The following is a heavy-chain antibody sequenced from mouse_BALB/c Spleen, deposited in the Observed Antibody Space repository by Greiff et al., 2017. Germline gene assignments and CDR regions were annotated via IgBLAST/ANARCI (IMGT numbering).Heavy chain of an antibody. CDR3: ARHAVVARDAMDY. J-gene: IGHJ4*01. Sequence: EVKLMESGGGLVKLGGSLKLSCAASGFTFSSYDMSWVRQTPEKRLEWVAYISSGGGSTYYPDTVKGRFTISRDNAKNTLYLQMSSLKSEDTAMYYCARHAVVARDAMDYWGQGTSVTVSS. CDR1: GFTFSSYD. D-gene: IGHD1-1*01. V-gene: IGHV5-12-1*01. CDR2: ISSGGGST.